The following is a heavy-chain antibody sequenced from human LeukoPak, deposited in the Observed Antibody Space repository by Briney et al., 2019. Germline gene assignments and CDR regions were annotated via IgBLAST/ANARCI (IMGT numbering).Heavy chain of an antibody. J-gene: IGHJ4*02. Sequence: SETLSLTCTVSGGSISSYYWSWIRQPPGKGLEWIGYIYYSGSTNYNPSLKSRVTISLDTSKNQFSLKLSSVTAADTAVYYCARGVYYGSDLHFDYWGQGTLVTVSS. CDR1: GGSISSYY. CDR3: ARGVYYGSDLHFDY. CDR2: IYYSGST. D-gene: IGHD3-10*01. V-gene: IGHV4-59*12.